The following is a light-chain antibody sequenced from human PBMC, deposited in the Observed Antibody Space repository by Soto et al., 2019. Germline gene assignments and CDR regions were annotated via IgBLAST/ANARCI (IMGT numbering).Light chain of an antibody. Sequence: EIVMTQSPATLSVSPGERATISCRASKRVATTVAWYQQKSGQAPRLLIHSASTRATGVPARFSGSGSGTYFTLTITGLQSEDFGVYYCQQYKGCPTTFGQGTRVEIK. CDR2: SAS. CDR1: KRVATT. V-gene: IGKV3-15*01. J-gene: IGKJ1*01. CDR3: QQYKGCPTT.